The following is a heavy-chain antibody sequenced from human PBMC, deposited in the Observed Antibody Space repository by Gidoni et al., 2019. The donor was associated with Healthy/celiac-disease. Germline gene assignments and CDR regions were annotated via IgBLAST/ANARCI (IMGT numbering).Heavy chain of an antibody. J-gene: IGHJ4*02. CDR2: ISGSGGST. V-gene: IGHV3-23*01. CDR1: GFTFSSYA. D-gene: IGHD3-10*01. CDR3: AKRPGELLAYYFDY. Sequence: EVQLLESGGGLVQPVGSLRLFCAASGFTFSSYAMSWVRQAPGKGLEWVSAISGSGGSTYYADSVKGRFTISRDNSKNTLYLQMNSVRAEDTAVYYCAKRPGELLAYYFDYWGQGTLVTVSS.